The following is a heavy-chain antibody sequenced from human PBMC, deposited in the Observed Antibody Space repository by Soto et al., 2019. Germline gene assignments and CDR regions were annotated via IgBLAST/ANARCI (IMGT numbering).Heavy chain of an antibody. CDR1: GGSISSYY. V-gene: IGHV4-59*01. J-gene: IGHJ6*02. CDR3: ARARPPDIVVVVPRPGYYGMDV. CDR2: IYYSGST. D-gene: IGHD2-15*01. Sequence: PTETLSLTCTASGGSISSYYWSWIRQPPGKGLEWIGYIYYSGSTNYNPSLKSRVTISVDTSKNQFSLKLSSVTAADTAVYYCARARPPDIVVVVPRPGYYGMDVWGQGTTVTVSS.